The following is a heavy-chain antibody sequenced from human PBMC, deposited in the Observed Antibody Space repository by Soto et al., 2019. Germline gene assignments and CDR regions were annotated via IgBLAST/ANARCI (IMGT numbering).Heavy chain of an antibody. J-gene: IGHJ6*02. CDR1: GFTFSSYS. V-gene: IGHV3-21*01. D-gene: IGHD6-19*01. CDR2: ISSSSSYI. Sequence: GGSLRLSCAASGFTFSSYSMNWVRQAPGKGLEWVSSISSSSSYIYYADSVKGQFTISRDNAKNSLYLQMNSLRAEDTAVYYCARDQWLVRSYYYYYGMDVWGQGTTVTVSS. CDR3: ARDQWLVRSYYYYYGMDV.